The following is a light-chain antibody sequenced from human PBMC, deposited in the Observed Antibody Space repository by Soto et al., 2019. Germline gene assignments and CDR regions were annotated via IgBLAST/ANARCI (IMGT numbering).Light chain of an antibody. V-gene: IGKV3-15*01. J-gene: IGKJ1*01. CDR1: QSVSSD. Sequence: ENVLTQSPGTLSLSPGERATLSCRASQSVSSDLAWYQQKSGQAPRLLIYDASTRATGIPARFSGSESGTEFTLTISSLQFEDFAVYYCQQYSNWPPWTFGQGTKVDIK. CDR3: QQYSNWPPWT. CDR2: DAS.